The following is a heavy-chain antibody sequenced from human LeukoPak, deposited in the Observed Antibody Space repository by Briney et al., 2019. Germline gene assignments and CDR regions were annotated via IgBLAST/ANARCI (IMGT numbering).Heavy chain of an antibody. CDR2: IYSGGTT. Sequence: GGSLRLSCAASGFTVSSNYMSWVRQAPGKGLEWVSVIYSGGTTDYADSVKGRFTISRDNPKNTVYLQMNRLRAEDTAVYYCAREETAVGGLDLWGQGTLVTVSS. J-gene: IGHJ5*02. CDR3: AREETAVGGLDL. V-gene: IGHV3-53*01. D-gene: IGHD6-19*01. CDR1: GFTVSSNY.